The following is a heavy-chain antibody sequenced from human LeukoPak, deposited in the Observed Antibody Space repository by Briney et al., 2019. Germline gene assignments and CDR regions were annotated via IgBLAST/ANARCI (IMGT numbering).Heavy chain of an antibody. D-gene: IGHD6-13*01. Sequence: GGSLRLSCVVSGIPFSDYYMNWIRQAPGKGLEWISYISSTSSYTDYADSVKGRFTISRDNAQSALFLQMNSLRVEDTAVYYCAAGTAADYWGQGTRVAVSS. V-gene: IGHV3-11*03. CDR1: GIPFSDYY. J-gene: IGHJ4*02. CDR2: ISSTSSYT. CDR3: AAGTAADY.